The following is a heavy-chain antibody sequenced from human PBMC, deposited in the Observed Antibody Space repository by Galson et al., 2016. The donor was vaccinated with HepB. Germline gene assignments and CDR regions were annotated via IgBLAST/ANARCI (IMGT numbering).Heavy chain of an antibody. J-gene: IGHJ6*02. CDR3: ARAWGRGRYYYSSGNLNLVGGLDV. Sequence: CAISGDSVSSNNAAWNWIRQSPSRGLEWLGRTYYRSKWYNDYAVSVKSRITVNPDTSKNQFSLHLNSVTPEDTAVYYCARAWGRGRYYYSSGNLNLVGGLDVWGQGTTGGVSS. V-gene: IGHV6-1*01. CDR2: TYYRSKWYN. CDR1: GDSVSSNNAA. D-gene: IGHD3-10*01.